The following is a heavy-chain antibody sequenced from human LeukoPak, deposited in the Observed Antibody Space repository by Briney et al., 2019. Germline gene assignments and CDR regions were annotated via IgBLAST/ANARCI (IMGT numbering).Heavy chain of an antibody. Sequence: SETLSLTCTVSGYSISSGSYWGWIRQPPGKGLEWIGSIYHSGSTYYDPSLKSRVTMTVDTSKNQFSLNLSSVTAADTAVYYCARGRGSSWYDYWGQGTLVTVSS. V-gene: IGHV4-38-2*02. J-gene: IGHJ4*02. D-gene: IGHD6-13*01. CDR2: IYHSGST. CDR1: GYSISSGSY. CDR3: ARGRGSSWYDY.